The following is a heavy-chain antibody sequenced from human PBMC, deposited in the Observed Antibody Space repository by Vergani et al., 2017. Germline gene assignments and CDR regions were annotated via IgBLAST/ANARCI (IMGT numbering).Heavy chain of an antibody. V-gene: IGHV3-21*01. Sequence: EVQLLESGGGLVQPGGSLRLSCAASGFTFSSYAMSWVRQAPGKGLEWVSSISSSSSYIYYADSVKGRFTISRDNTKNSLYLQMSSLRAEDTAVYYCARDVTMIVVALGYFDYWGQGTLVTVSS. CDR3: ARDVTMIVVALGYFDY. J-gene: IGHJ4*02. CDR1: GFTFSSYA. CDR2: ISSSSSYI. D-gene: IGHD3-22*01.